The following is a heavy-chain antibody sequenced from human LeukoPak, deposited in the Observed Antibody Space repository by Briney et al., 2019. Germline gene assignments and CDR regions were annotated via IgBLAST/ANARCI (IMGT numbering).Heavy chain of an antibody. CDR1: GFTFSSYW. CDR2: TNSDGKTT. J-gene: IGHJ4*02. D-gene: IGHD1-26*01. V-gene: IGHV3-74*01. Sequence: GGSLRLSCAASGFTFSSYWMHWVRQAPGKGLVWVSRTNSDGKTTRYADSAKGRFTISRDNSKNTLYLQMNSLRAEDTAVYYCAKDKLGGTNANYFDSWGQGTLVTVSS. CDR3: AKDKLGGTNANYFDS.